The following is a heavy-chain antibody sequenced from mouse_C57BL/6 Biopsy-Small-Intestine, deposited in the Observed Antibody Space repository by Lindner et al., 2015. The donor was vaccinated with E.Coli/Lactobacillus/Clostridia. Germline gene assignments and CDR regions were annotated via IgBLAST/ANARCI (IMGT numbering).Heavy chain of an antibody. Sequence: SVKVSCKASGYTFTSYYIHWVRQAPGQGPEWVGRILCSGGETNYAQKFRGRVTVTMDTATNTVDMELNSLRSDDAAVYYCVREFSGGHFDYWGQGTLVTVSS. CDR3: VREFSGGHFDY. V-gene: IGHV1-74*01. CDR1: GYTFTSYY. J-gene: IGHJ4*01. CDR2: ILCSGGET. D-gene: IGHD1-3*01.